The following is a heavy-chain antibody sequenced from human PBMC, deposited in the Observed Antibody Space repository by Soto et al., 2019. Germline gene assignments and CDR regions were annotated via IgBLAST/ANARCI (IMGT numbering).Heavy chain of an antibody. V-gene: IGHV3-30-3*01. CDR2: ISYDGSDK. CDR1: GFTFSSYA. CDR3: AREATLYYCDC. D-gene: IGHD3-16*01. J-gene: IGHJ4*02. Sequence: QVQLVESGGGVVQPGRSLRLSCAASGFTFSSYAMHWVRQAPGKGLEWLAVISYDGSDKYYADSVKGRFTISRDNSKNTRYLQMNSLRAEDTAVYSCAREATLYYCDCWGQGTLVTVSS.